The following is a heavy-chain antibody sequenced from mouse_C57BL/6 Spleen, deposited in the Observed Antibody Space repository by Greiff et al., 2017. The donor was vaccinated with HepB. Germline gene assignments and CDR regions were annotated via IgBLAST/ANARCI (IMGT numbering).Heavy chain of an antibody. V-gene: IGHV10-1*01. D-gene: IGHD2-4*01. CDR1: GFSFNTYA. J-gene: IGHJ4*01. CDR3: VRPFYYEGYYAMDY. Sequence: EVQGVESGGGLVQPKGSLKLSCAASGFSFNTYAMNWVRQAPGKGLEWVARIRSKSNNYATYYADSVKDRFTISRDDSESMLYLQMNNLKTEDTAMYYCVRPFYYEGYYAMDYWGQGTSVTVSS. CDR2: IRSKSNNYAT.